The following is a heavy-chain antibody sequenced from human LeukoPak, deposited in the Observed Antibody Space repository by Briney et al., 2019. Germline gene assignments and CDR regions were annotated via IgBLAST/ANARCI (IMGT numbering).Heavy chain of an antibody. CDR1: GFTFSSYW. V-gene: IGHV3-74*01. D-gene: IGHD3-22*01. J-gene: IGHJ1*01. Sequence: GGSLRLSCAASGFTFSSYWMHWVRQAPGKGLVWVSRIKSDGSTNYADSVKGRFTISRDNAKNTVSLQMNSLRTEDTGVYYRARAPSEIGGYYPEYFRHWGQGTLVTVSS. CDR3: ARAPSEIGGYYPEYFRH. CDR2: IKSDGST.